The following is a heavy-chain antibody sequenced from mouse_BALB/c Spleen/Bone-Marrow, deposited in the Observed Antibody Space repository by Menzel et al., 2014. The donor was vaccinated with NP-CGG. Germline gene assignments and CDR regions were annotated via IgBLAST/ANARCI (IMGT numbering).Heavy chain of an antibody. CDR1: GYTFTIYW. CDR3: ARYGGRSYDGFAY. J-gene: IGHJ3*01. Sequence: VQLQQSGAELAKPGASVKMSCEASGYTFTIYWMHWVKQRPGQGLEWIGYINPSTGYTEYNQKFKDKATLTADKSSSTAYMQLSSLTSEDSAVYYCARYGGRSYDGFAYWGQGTLVTVSA. D-gene: IGHD2-12*01. CDR2: INPSTGYT. V-gene: IGHV1-7*01.